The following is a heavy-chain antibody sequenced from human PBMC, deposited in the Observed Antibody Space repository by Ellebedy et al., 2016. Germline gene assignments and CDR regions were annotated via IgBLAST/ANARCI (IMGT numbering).Heavy chain of an antibody. CDR2: IYGTGTS. Sequence: GESLKISXAVSGFSVTSNDMSWVRQAPGRGLELVSLIYGTGTSYYAESVKGRFTISRDNSKKTLYLQMSGLGAEDTAVYYCVTRHNAAFDIWGQGTMVTVFS. V-gene: IGHV3-53*01. D-gene: IGHD1-14*01. J-gene: IGHJ3*02. CDR3: VTRHNAAFDI. CDR1: GFSVTSND.